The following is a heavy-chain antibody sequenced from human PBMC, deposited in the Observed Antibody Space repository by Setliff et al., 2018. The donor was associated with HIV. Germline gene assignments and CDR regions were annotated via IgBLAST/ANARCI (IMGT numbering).Heavy chain of an antibody. J-gene: IGHJ4*02. CDR1: GFTFDDYG. D-gene: IGHD6-13*01. Sequence: LRLSCAASGFTFDDYGMSWVRQAPGKGLEWVSGINWNGGTTGYADSVKGRFTISRDNAKNSLYLQMNSLRAEDTALYYCARLPAWTPGIAADVTDYWGQGTLVTVSS. V-gene: IGHV3-20*04. CDR2: INWNGGTT. CDR3: ARLPAWTPGIAADVTDY.